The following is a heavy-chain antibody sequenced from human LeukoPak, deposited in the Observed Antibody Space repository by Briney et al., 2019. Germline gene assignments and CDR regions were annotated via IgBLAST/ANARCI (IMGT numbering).Heavy chain of an antibody. CDR1: GFTFDDYA. V-gene: IGHV3-9*01. D-gene: IGHD3-22*01. CDR2: ISWNSGSI. CDR3: AKDIYPMSPGLVPFDS. Sequence: GGSLRLSCAASGFTFDDYAMHWVRQAPGKGLEWVSGISWNSGSIGYADSVKGRFTISRDNAKNSLYLQMISLRAEDTALYYCAKDIYPMSPGLVPFDSWGQGTLVTVSS. J-gene: IGHJ4*02.